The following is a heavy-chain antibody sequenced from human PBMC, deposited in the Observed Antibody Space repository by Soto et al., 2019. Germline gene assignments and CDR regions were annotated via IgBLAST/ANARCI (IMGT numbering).Heavy chain of an antibody. CDR3: ARAFKLGPMSYFAMDV. CDR2: INNDGSAT. J-gene: IGHJ6*02. V-gene: IGHV3-74*03. Sequence: EVLLVESGGGLVQPGGSLRLSCATSGFTFNTYWMHWVRQAPGKGPVWVSRINNDGSATTYADSVKGRFTISRDNAKKTVYLQMNSLRAADTAVYYCARAFKLGPMSYFAMDVWGLGTTVTVSS. CDR1: GFTFNTYW. D-gene: IGHD7-27*01.